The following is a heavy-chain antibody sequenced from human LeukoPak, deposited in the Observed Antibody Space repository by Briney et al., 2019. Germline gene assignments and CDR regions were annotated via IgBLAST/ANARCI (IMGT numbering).Heavy chain of an antibody. V-gene: IGHV1-69*13. Sequence: ASVKVSCKASGGTFSSYAISWVRQAPGQGLEWMGGIIPIFGTANYAQKFQGRVTITADESTSTAYMELSSLRSEDTAVYYCARSDNPTVITGYFDYWGQGTLVTVSS. CDR1: GGTFSSYA. CDR2: IIPIFGTA. J-gene: IGHJ4*02. D-gene: IGHD4-17*01. CDR3: ARSDNPTVITGYFDY.